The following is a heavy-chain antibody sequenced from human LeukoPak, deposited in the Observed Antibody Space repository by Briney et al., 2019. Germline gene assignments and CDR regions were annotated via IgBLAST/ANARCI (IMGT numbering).Heavy chain of an antibody. J-gene: IGHJ6*02. D-gene: IGHD3-9*01. V-gene: IGHV4-59*01. CDR1: GGSISGYY. Sequence: SETLSLICTVSGGSISGYYWSWIRQPPGKGLEWIGYIYYSGSTNYNPSLKSRVTISVDTSKNQFSLKLSSVTAADTAVYYCARGPNYDILTDMGYYYYYGMDVWGQGTTVTVSS. CDR3: ARGPNYDILTDMGYYYYYGMDV. CDR2: IYYSGST.